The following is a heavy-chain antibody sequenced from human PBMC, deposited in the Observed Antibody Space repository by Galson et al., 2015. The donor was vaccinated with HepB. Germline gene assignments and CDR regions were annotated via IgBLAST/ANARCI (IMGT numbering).Heavy chain of an antibody. D-gene: IGHD1-26*01. CDR2: INPSGGST. Sequence: SVKVSCKASGYTFTSYYMHWVRQAPGQGLEWMGIINPSGGSTSYAQKFQGRVTMTRDTSTSTVYMELSSLRSEDTAVYYCARDRGMIVVGATRPYNWFDPWGQGTLVTVSS. CDR3: ARDRGMIVVGATRPYNWFDP. V-gene: IGHV1-46*01. CDR1: GYTFTSYY. J-gene: IGHJ5*02.